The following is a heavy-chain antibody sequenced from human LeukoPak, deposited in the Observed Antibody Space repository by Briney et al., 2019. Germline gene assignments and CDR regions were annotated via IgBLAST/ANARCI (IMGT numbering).Heavy chain of an antibody. V-gene: IGHV4-39*01. D-gene: IGHD6-13*01. J-gene: IGHJ4*02. CDR2: IYYSGST. Sequence: SETLSLTCTVSGGSISSSSYYWGWIRQPPGKWLEWIGSIYYSGSTYYNPSLKSRVTISVDTSKNQFSLKLSSVTAADTAVYYCARHRPAGYYFDYWGQGTLVTVSS. CDR1: GGSISSSSYY. CDR3: ARHRPAGYYFDY.